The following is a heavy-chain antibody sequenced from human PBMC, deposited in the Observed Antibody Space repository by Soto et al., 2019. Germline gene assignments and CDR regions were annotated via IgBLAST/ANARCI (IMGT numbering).Heavy chain of an antibody. V-gene: IGHV1-24*01. CDR2: FDPEDGET. Sequence: ASVKVSCKVSGYTLTELSMHWVRQAPGKGLEWMGGFDPEDGETIYAQKFQGRVTMTEDTSTDTAYMELSSLRSEDTAVYYCATAVLRYFDWLFIGYWGQGTLVTVSS. D-gene: IGHD3-9*01. CDR3: ATAVLRYFDWLFIGY. J-gene: IGHJ4*02. CDR1: GYTLTELS.